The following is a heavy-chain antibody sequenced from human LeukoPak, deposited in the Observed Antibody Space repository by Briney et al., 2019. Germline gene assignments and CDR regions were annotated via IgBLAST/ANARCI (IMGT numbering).Heavy chain of an antibody. J-gene: IGHJ4*02. CDR1: GVSISTSTHY. CDR2: MFYRGTT. CDR3: VRQGGWGGAASLIEF. Sequence: SETLSLTCTVSGVSISTSTHYWAWIRQPPGRGLEWIASMFYRGTTYYNASLRSRVTLSVDTSMNQFSLKLSSVTASDTATFYCVRQGGWGGAASLIEFWGQGTLVTVSS. D-gene: IGHD2-15*01. V-gene: IGHV4-39*01.